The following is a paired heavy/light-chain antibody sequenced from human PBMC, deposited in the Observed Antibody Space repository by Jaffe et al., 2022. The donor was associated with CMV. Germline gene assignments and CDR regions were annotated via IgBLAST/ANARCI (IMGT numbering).Heavy chain of an antibody. CDR1: GGSISSGGYY. D-gene: IGHD3-22*01. Sequence: QVQLQESGPGLVKPSQTLSLTCTVSGGSISSGGYYWSWIRQHPGKGLEWIGYIYYSGSTYYNPSLKSRVTISVDTSKNQFSLKLSSVTAADTAVYYCARARPSYYYDSSGRINWFDPWGQGTLVTVSS. CDR3: ARARPSYYYDSSGRINWFDP. CDR2: IYYSGST. J-gene: IGHJ5*02. V-gene: IGHV4-31*03.
Light chain of an antibody. J-gene: IGLJ2*01. CDR1: SSDVGGYNY. CDR2: DVS. V-gene: IGLV2-14*03. Sequence: QSALTQPASVSGSPGQSITISCTGTSSDVGGYNYVSWYQQHPGKAPKLMIYDVSNRPSGVSNRFSGSKSGNTASLTISGLQAEDEADYYCSSYTSSSTLEVFGGGTKLTVL. CDR3: SSYTSSSTLEV.